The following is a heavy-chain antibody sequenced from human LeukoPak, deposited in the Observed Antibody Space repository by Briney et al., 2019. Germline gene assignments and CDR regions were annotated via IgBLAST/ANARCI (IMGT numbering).Heavy chain of an antibody. CDR2: ISGSGGST. CDR1: GFTFSDYY. D-gene: IGHD2-2*01. Sequence: PGGSLRLSCAASGFTFSDYYMSWIRQAPGKGLEWVSAISGSGGSTYYADSVKGRFTISRDNSKNTLYLQMNSLRAEDTAVYYCAKDTSFRGQLLSKAGGAIDPWGQGTLVTVSS. V-gene: IGHV3-23*01. CDR3: AKDTSFRGQLLSKAGGAIDP. J-gene: IGHJ5*02.